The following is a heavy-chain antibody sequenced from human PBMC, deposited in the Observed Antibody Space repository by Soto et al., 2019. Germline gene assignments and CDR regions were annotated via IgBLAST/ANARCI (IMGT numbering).Heavy chain of an antibody. J-gene: IGHJ6*02. CDR2: INAGNGNT. CDR3: ARGGIVLVPAAVYHDGMDV. Sequence: VASVKVSCKASGYTFTSYAMHWVRQAPGQRLEWMGWINAGNGNTKYSQKFQGRVTITRDTSASTAYMELSSLRSEDTAVYYCARGGIVLVPAAVYHDGMDVWGQGTTVTVSS. V-gene: IGHV1-3*01. D-gene: IGHD2-2*01. CDR1: GYTFTSYA.